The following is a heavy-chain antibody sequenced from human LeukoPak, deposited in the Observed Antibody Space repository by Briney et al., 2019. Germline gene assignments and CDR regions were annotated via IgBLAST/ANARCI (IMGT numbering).Heavy chain of an antibody. J-gene: IGHJ4*02. V-gene: IGHV3-64*04. D-gene: IGHD2-15*01. CDR1: GFTFRSYA. CDR3: ARVQGSGQPRWY. Sequence: GGSLRLSCSASGFTFRSYAIHWVRQAPGKGLEDVSAISSNGDSTYYADSVKGRFIISRDNSKDTLYLQMNSLRVEDTAVYYSARVQGSGQPRWYWGQGTLVTVSS. CDR2: ISSNGDST.